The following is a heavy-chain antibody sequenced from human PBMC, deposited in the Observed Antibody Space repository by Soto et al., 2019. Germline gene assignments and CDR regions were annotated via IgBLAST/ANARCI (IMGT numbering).Heavy chain of an antibody. V-gene: IGHV3-33*01. CDR1: GFTFSSYG. J-gene: IGHJ6*02. CDR2: IWYDGSNK. Sequence: QVQLVESGGGVVQPGRSLRLSCAASGFTFSSYGMHWVRQAPGKGLEWVAVIWYDGSNKYYADSVKGRFTISRDNSKNTLYLQMNSLRAEDTAVYYCARKRYSYGGYYGMDVWGQGTTVTVSS. D-gene: IGHD5-18*01. CDR3: ARKRYSYGGYYGMDV.